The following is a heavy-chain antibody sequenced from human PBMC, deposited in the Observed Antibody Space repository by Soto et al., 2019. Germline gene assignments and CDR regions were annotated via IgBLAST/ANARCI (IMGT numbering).Heavy chain of an antibody. CDR2: ISAYNGNT. CDR3: ERKESGAVAGNRMDV. CDR1: VYTFTSYG. J-gene: IGHJ6*02. V-gene: IGHV1-18*01. Sequence: ASVKVSCKASVYTFTSYGISWVRQAPGQGLEWMGWISAYNGNTNYAQKLQGRVTMTTDTSTSTAYMELRSLRSDDTAVYYCERKESGAVAGNRMDVWGQGTTVTVSS. D-gene: IGHD6-19*01.